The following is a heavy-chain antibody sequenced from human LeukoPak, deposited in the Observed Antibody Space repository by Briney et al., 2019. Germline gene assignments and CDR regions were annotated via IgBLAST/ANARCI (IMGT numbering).Heavy chain of an antibody. V-gene: IGHV1-69*05. CDR1: GGTFSSYA. CDR2: IIPIFGTA. J-gene: IGHJ3*02. Sequence: ASVKVSCKASGGTFSSYAISWVRQAPGQGLEWMGGIIPIFGTANYAQKFQGRVTMTRNTSISTAYMELSSLRSEDTAVYYCARVAYDILAGPDAFDIWGQGTMVTVSS. D-gene: IGHD3-9*01. CDR3: ARVAYDILAGPDAFDI.